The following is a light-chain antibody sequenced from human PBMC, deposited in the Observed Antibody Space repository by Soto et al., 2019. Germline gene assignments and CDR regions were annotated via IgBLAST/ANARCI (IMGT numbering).Light chain of an antibody. V-gene: IGLV2-14*01. CDR2: XVS. CDR3: SSYTSSSTVV. CDR1: SSDVGGYNY. Sequence: QSALTQPASXSGSPGQSXTISCTGTSSDVGGYNYVSWFQQHPGKAPKLMIYXVSNRPSGVSNRFSGSKSGNTASLTISGLQAEDEADYYCSSYTSSSTVVFGGGTKLTVL. J-gene: IGLJ3*02.